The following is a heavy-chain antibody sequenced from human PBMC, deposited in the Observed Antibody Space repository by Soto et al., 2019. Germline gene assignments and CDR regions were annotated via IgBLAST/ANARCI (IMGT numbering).Heavy chain of an antibody. Sequence: EVQLVESGGGLVQPGRSLRLSCAASGFTFDDYAMHWVRLAPGKGLEWVSGISWNSASIVYADSVKGRFTISRDNAKNSLYLQMNSLRAEDTALYYCAKDLFHGSGWYDYSTWGQGTLVTVSS. D-gene: IGHD6-19*01. V-gene: IGHV3-9*01. CDR2: ISWNSASI. CDR1: GFTFDDYA. CDR3: AKDLFHGSGWYDYST. J-gene: IGHJ5*02.